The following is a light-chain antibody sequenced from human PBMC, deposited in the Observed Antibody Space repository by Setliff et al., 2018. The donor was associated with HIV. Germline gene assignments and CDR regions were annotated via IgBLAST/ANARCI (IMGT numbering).Light chain of an antibody. CDR3: SSYAGSYV. J-gene: IGLJ1*01. CDR2: EVS. V-gene: IGLV2-23*02. CDR1: SSDVGSYNL. Sequence: QSVLTQPASVSGSPGQSVTIPCTGISSDVGSYNLVSWYRQYPGKAPKLMIYEVSKRPSGVSNRFSGSKSGNTASLTISGLQAEDEADYYCSSYAGSYVFGTGTKVTVL.